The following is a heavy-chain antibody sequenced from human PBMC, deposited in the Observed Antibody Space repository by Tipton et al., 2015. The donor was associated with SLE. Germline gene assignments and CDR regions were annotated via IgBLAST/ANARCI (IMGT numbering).Heavy chain of an antibody. CDR1: GGSISSYY. D-gene: IGHD6-19*01. J-gene: IGHJ5*02. V-gene: IGHV4-59*12. Sequence: TLSLTCTVSGGSISSYYWSWIRQPPGKGLEWIGYIYYSGSTNYNPSLKSRVTISVDTSKNQFSLKLSSVTAADTAVYYCARSAGYSSGWSHRFDPWGQGTLVTVSS. CDR3: ARSAGYSSGWSHRFDP. CDR2: IYYSGST.